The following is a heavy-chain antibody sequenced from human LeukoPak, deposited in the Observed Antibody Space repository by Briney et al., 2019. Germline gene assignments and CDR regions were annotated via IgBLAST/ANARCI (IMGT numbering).Heavy chain of an antibody. D-gene: IGHD3-10*01. J-gene: IGHJ4*02. CDR1: GFAFGSYA. V-gene: IGHV3-23*01. CDR3: AKTLYYYGSGSSYYFDY. CDR2: ISDRGGST. Sequence: GGSLRLSCAASGFAFGSYAMSWVRQAPGKGLEWVSGISDRGGSTYYADSVKGRFTISRDNSKNTLYLQMNGLRAEDTAVYYCAKTLYYYGSGSSYYFDYWGQGTLVTVSS.